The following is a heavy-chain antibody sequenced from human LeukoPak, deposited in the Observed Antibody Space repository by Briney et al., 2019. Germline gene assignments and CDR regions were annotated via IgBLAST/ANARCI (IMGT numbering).Heavy chain of an antibody. CDR2: ISGNGGST. J-gene: IGHJ3*01. V-gene: IGHV3-23*01. CDR3: AKDLLDYSDAFDV. Sequence: GGSLRLSCAASGFTFSSYAMSWVRQAPGKGLEWVSAISGNGGSTYYADSVKGRFTISRDNSKNTLYLQMNSLRAEDTAVYYCAKDLLDYSDAFDVWGQGTMVTVSS. D-gene: IGHD4-11*01. CDR1: GFTFSSYA.